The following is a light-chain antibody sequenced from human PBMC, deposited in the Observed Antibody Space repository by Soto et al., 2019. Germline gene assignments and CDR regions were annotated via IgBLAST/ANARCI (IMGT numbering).Light chain of an antibody. Sequence: AIHMTQSPSSLSASVGDRVTITCRATQAITSDLAWYQQKPGKAPQLLIYASSTLQSGVPSRFSGSGSGTDFTLTISSLQPEDFATYYCLQNYDFPWTFGQGTKVEIK. V-gene: IGKV1-6*01. J-gene: IGKJ1*01. CDR2: ASS. CDR3: LQNYDFPWT. CDR1: QAITSD.